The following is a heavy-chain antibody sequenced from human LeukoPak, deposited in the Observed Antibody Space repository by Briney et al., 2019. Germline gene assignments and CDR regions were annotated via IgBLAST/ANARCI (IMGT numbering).Heavy chain of an antibody. V-gene: IGHV1-24*01. D-gene: IGHD5-18*01. CDR3: ATRYSYWFYYLDY. CDR2: FDPEDGET. Sequence: GASVKVSCKVSGYTLTELSMHWVRQAPGKGLEWMGGFDPEDGETIYAQKFQGRVTMTEDTSTDTAYMELSSLKSEDTAVYYWATRYSYWFYYLDYWGQGTLVTGSS. J-gene: IGHJ4*02. CDR1: GYTLTELS.